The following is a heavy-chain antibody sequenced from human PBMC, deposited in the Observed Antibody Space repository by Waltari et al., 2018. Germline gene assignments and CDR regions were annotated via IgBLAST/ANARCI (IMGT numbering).Heavy chain of an antibody. CDR1: GYTFTGYY. CDR2: INPNSGGT. D-gene: IGHD2-2*01. V-gene: IGHV1-2*06. J-gene: IGHJ4*02. CDR3: ARDPYCSSTSCLFDY. Sequence: QVQLVQSGAEVKKPGASVKVSCKASGYTFTGYYMHWVRQAPGQGLEWMGRINPNSGGTNYAQKFQGRVTMTRDTSISTAYMELSRLRSDDTAVYYCARDPYCSSTSCLFDYWGQGTLVTVSS.